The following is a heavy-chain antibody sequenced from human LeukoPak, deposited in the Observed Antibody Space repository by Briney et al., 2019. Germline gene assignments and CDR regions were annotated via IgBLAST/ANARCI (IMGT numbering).Heavy chain of an antibody. Sequence: GALRPPLGAPGFTLFRYWKGGGRHAPGEGVGGGGKKKKDGSEKYYVDAVKGRFTISRDNAKTSLYLQMNSLRAEDTAVYYCARDLSGIAGYTYGRGIDYWGQGTLVTVSS. CDR3: ARDLSGIAGYTYGRGIDY. D-gene: IGHD6-13*01. J-gene: IGHJ4*02. V-gene: IGHV3-7*01. CDR1: GFTLFRYW. CDR2: KKKDGSEK.